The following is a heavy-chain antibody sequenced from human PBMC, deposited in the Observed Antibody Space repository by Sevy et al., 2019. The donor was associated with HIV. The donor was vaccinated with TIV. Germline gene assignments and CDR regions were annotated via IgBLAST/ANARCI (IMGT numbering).Heavy chain of an antibody. V-gene: IGHV4-59*01. D-gene: IGHD6-13*01. CDR2: SGST. CDR3: ARGGPNQHQLDYFDY. Sequence: SETLSLTCTVSGVSISPYYWAWIRQPPGKGLECVGFSGSTNYNPSLKSRVTTLVDTSKNQFSLKLSSVTVVDTAIYYCARGGPNQHQLDYFDYWGQGALVTVSS. CDR1: GVSISPYY. J-gene: IGHJ4*02.